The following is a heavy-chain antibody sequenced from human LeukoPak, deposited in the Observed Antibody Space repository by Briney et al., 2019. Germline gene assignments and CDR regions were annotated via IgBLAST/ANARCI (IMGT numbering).Heavy chain of an antibody. CDR2: VFYTGNT. D-gene: IGHD6-13*01. CDR1: GFTFSSYSMN. V-gene: IGHV4-39*01. J-gene: IGHJ5*02. Sequence: GSLRLSCAASGFTFSSYSMNWVRQPPGKGLEWLGSVFYTGNTYYNPSLKSRVTISVDTSKNQLSLKLNSVTAADTALYYCARQDVVAAATMSLLRHWFDPWGQGTLVTVSS. CDR3: ARQDVVAAATMSLLRHWFDP.